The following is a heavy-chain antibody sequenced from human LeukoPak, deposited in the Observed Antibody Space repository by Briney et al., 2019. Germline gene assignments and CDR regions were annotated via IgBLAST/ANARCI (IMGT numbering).Heavy chain of an antibody. CDR3: AKDRENYNFWSGYYNFDY. CDR2: NYWSGGNT. CDR1: GINFCTYA. J-gene: IGHJ4*02. D-gene: IGHD3-3*01. Sequence: GSPRPPLAASGINFCTYALTWVRPAPRKGLEWVPSNYWSGGNTNYADSVKGRFTISRDNSKNTLYLQMNSLRAEDTAAYYCAKDRENYNFWSGYYNFDYWGQGTLVTVSS. V-gene: IGHV3-23*01.